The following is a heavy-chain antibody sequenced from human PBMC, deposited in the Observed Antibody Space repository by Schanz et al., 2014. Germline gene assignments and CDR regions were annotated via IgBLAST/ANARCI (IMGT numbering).Heavy chain of an antibody. D-gene: IGHD6-13*01. CDR2: IYTSGST. V-gene: IGHV4-4*07. CDR3: ARAAGPVDY. CDR1: GGSISTYY. Sequence: QVQLQESGPGLVKPSETLSLTCTVSGGSISTYYWSWIRQPAGKGLEWIGRIYTSGSTNYNPSLRSRVPMSVDTSKTQSSRMLGSVTAADTAVYYCARAAGPVDYWGQGTLVTVSS. J-gene: IGHJ4*02.